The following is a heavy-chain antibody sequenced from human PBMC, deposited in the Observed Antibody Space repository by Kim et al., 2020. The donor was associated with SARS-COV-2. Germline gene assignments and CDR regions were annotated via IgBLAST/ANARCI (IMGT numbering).Heavy chain of an antibody. CDR1: GFTFSDYR. CDR3: VREASYGFHYFEY. D-gene: IGHD3-10*01. CDR2: IAEQSTSM. V-gene: IGHV3-48*02. J-gene: IGHJ4*02. Sequence: GGSLRLSCAASGFTFSDYRMDWVRQAPGKGLEWISFIAEQSTSMQYAGSVRGRFTISRDNGKSSLYLLMNSLRDEDTAVYYCVREASYGFHYFEYWGQG.